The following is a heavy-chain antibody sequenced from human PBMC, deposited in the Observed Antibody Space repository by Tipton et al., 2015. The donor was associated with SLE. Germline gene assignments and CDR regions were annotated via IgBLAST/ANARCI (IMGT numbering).Heavy chain of an antibody. Sequence: SLRLSCTASGFTFGDYPMSWFRQTPRKGLEWVGYIRSKDYGATAEHAASVRGRFTISTDDSKGTAYLQMNGLRTDDTATYYCATGERSGAPNYWGQGTLVTVSS. J-gene: IGHJ4*02. CDR1: GFTFGDYP. V-gene: IGHV3-49*03. CDR2: IRSKDYGATA. D-gene: IGHD1-26*01. CDR3: ATGERSGAPNY.